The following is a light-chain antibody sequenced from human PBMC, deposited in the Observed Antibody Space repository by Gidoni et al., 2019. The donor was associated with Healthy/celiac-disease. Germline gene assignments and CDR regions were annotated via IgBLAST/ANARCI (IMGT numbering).Light chain of an antibody. V-gene: IGLV3-1*01. CDR2: QDS. Sequence: SYELTQPPSVSVYPGQTASITCSGDKVGDKYACWYQQKPGQSPVLVIYQDSKRPSGIPERFSGSNSGNTATLTISGTQAMDEADYYCQAWDSSTAGVFGGGTKLTVL. J-gene: IGLJ2*01. CDR3: QAWDSSTAGV. CDR1: KVGDKY.